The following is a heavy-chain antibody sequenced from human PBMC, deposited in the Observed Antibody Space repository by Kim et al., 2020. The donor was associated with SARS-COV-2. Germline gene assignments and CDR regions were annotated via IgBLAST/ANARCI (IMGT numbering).Heavy chain of an antibody. J-gene: IGHJ5*02. CDR1: GGSISSSSYY. V-gene: IGHV4-39*07. CDR3: ARAKILGSTTTADWFDP. CDR2: IYYSGST. Sequence: SETLSLTCTVSGGSISSSSYYWGWIRQPPGKGLEWIGSIYYSGSTYYNPSLKSRVTISVDTSKNQFSLKLSSVTAADTAVYYCARAKILGSTTTADWFDPWGQGTLVTVSS. D-gene: IGHD1-26*01.